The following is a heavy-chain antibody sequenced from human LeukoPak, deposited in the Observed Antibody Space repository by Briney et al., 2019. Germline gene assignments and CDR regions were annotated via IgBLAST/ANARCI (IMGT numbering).Heavy chain of an antibody. V-gene: IGHV3-21*01. Sequence: TGGSLRLSCAASGFTFSSYSMNWVRQAPGKGLEWVSSISSSSYIYYADSVKGRFTISRDNAKNSLYLQMNSLRAEDTAVYYCARVHCSSTSCYLMDVWGKGTTVTVSS. CDR1: GFTFSSYS. D-gene: IGHD2-2*01. CDR3: ARVHCSSTSCYLMDV. J-gene: IGHJ6*03. CDR2: ISSSSYI.